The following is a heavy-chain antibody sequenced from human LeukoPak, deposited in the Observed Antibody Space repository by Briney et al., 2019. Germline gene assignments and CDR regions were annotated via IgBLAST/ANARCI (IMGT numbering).Heavy chain of an antibody. D-gene: IGHD5-12*01. V-gene: IGHV1-69*04. Sequence: GSSVKVSCKASGGTFSSYSISWVRQAPAQGLEGMGRIIPNLGITNYAQNFQSRVTITAENSKSTAYMSLSSLRSEDAAVYYCARDVDIVATGSLSIWGQGTMVTVSS. CDR1: GGTFSSYS. J-gene: IGHJ3*02. CDR3: ARDVDIVATGSLSI. CDR2: IIPNLGIT.